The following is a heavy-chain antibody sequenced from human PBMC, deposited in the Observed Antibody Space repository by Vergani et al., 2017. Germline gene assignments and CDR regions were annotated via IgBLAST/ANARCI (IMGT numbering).Heavy chain of an antibody. V-gene: IGHV3-21*02. CDR3: VRDVRVSRT. J-gene: IGHJ3*01. CDR1: GFTFSHDS. Sequence: EVQLVESGGGLVQPGGPLRLSWVASGFTFSHDSMNWVRQAPGKGLEWVASISGNNEDVYYAGSMKGRFTISRDNAKNSLYLNMSSLRAEDTAVYYYVRDVRVSRTWGQGTLVAVSS. CDR2: ISGNNEDV.